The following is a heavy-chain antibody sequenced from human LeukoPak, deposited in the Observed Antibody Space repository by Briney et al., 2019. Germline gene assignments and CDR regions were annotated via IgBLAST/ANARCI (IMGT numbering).Heavy chain of an antibody. Sequence: GGSLRLSCAASGFIVSNNYMSWVRQAPGKGLEWVSVIYSGGGTFYSDSVKGRFTISRDYSKNTLYLQMNSLRAEDTAVYYCAKDRDYYDSSGYYLYLFDYWGQGTLVTVSS. CDR1: GFIVSNNY. D-gene: IGHD3-22*01. CDR3: AKDRDYYDSSGYYLYLFDY. CDR2: IYSGGGT. J-gene: IGHJ4*02. V-gene: IGHV3-53*01.